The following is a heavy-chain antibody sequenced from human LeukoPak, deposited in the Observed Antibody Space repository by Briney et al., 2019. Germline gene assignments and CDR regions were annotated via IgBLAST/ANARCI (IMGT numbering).Heavy chain of an antibody. V-gene: IGHV3-74*01. CDR1: GFTFSGDW. Sequence: GGSLRLSCAASGFTFSGDWLHWVRQAPGKGLVWVSRINGDGSITGYADSVKGRFTISRDNAKNTLYLQMTSLRAGDTAVYYCAGGGYLLDYWGQGTLVTVSS. D-gene: IGHD1-26*01. CDR3: AGGGYLLDY. CDR2: INGDGSIT. J-gene: IGHJ4*02.